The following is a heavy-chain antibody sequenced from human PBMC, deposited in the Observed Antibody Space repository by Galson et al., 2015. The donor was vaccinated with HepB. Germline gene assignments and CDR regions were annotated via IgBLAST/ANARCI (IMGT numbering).Heavy chain of an antibody. CDR2: IWYDGNNK. V-gene: IGHV3-33*01. CDR3: ARGLEDWEPTLDY. J-gene: IGHJ4*02. Sequence: LRLSCAASGFPFSSYGMHWVRQAPGKGLEWVAVIWYDGNNKYYADSVKGRFTISRDNSKNTLYLQMNSLRAEDTAVYYCARGLEDWEPTLDYWGQGTLVTVSS. D-gene: IGHD3/OR15-3a*01. CDR1: GFPFSSYG.